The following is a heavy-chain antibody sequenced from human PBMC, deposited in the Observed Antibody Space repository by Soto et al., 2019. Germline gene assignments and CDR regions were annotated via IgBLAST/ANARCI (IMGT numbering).Heavy chain of an antibody. CDR2: IYPGDSDT. CDR1: GYSFTSYW. V-gene: IGHV5-51*07. J-gene: IGHJ4*02. D-gene: IGHD2-2*01. CDR3: ARVYCISTSCHQYYFDY. Sequence: GESLKISCKGSGYSFTSYWIGWVHQMPGKGLEWMGIIYPGDSDTRYSPSFQGQVTISADKSIRTAYLQWSSLKASDSAMYYCARVYCISTSCHQYYFDYWGQGTLVTVSS.